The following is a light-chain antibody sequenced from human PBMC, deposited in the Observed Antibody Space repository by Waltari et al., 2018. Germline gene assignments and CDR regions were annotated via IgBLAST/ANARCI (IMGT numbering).Light chain of an antibody. Sequence: QSVLTQPPSASGTPGPRVTISCSGSASNIGGNLVNWYQQLPGKAPKRLIYRSDQRPSGVPDRCSGSKTGTSASLAISGLQSDDEADYFCASWDDSLNGHWVFGGGTKVTVL. CDR1: ASNIGGNL. V-gene: IGLV1-44*01. J-gene: IGLJ3*02. CDR3: ASWDDSLNGHWV. CDR2: RSD.